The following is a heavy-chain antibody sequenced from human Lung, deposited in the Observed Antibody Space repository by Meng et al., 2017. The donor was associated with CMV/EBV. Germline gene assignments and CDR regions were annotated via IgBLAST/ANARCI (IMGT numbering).Heavy chain of an antibody. Sequence: SGXXLVXPTETLTLTCTVSGFSLSNARMGVSWIRQSPGKALEWLAHIFSNDDKSYSTSLKSRLTISKDTSKSQVVLTMTNMDPVDTATYYCARIWGAAPYNWFAPWXQGTLVTVSS. CDR3: ARIWGAAPYNWFAP. CDR1: GFSLSNARMG. J-gene: IGHJ5*02. V-gene: IGHV2-26*01. CDR2: IFSNDDK. D-gene: IGHD3-16*01.